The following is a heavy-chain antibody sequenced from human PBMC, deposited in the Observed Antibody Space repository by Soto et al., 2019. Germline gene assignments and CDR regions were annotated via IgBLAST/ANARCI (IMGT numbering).Heavy chain of an antibody. CDR3: AREGDTAMAFDY. CDR1: GFTFSSYG. D-gene: IGHD5-18*01. V-gene: IGHV3-33*01. J-gene: IGHJ4*02. Sequence: QVQLVESGGGVVQPGRSLRLSCAASGFTFSSYGMHWVRQAPGKGLEWVAVIWYDGSNKYYADSVKGRFTISRDNSKNTLYLQMNSLRAEDTAVYYCAREGDTAMAFDYWGQGTLVTVSS. CDR2: IWYDGSNK.